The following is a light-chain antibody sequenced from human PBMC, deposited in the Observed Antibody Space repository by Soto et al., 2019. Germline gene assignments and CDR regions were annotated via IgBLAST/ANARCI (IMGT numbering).Light chain of an antibody. J-gene: IGLJ2*01. CDR1: SSDVGSYNY. Sequence: QSVLTQPRSVSGSPGQSVTISCTGTSSDVGSYNYVSWYQQHPGKAPKLIIYDVTKRPSGVRDRFSGSKSGITASLTISGLQAEDEADYSCCSYAGSYTFVFGGGTKLTVL. V-gene: IGLV2-11*01. CDR2: DVT. CDR3: CSYAGSYTFV.